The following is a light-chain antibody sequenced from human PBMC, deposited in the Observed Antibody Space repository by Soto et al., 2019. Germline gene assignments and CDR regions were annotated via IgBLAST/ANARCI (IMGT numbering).Light chain of an antibody. CDR1: SPNIGSNY. V-gene: IGLV1-47*01. CDR3: AAWDDSLSGVV. Sequence: QSVLTQPPSASGTPGQRVTISCSGSSPNIGSNYVYWYQHLPGTAPKLLIHKNNQRPSGVPDRFSGSKSGTSASLAISGLRSEDEADYYCAAWDDSLSGVVFGGGTKLTVL. J-gene: IGLJ2*01. CDR2: KNN.